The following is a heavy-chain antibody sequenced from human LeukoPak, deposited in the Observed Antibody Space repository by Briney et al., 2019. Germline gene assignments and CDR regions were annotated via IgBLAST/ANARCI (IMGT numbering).Heavy chain of an antibody. Sequence: PSETLSLSCSVSGDSVSSGYWTWIRQSPGKGLEWIGYISDSGITDYNPSLKSRLTISVGTSNNKFSLNLHSVTAADTAVYYCAGRGHRYSRDWGQGILVTVSS. J-gene: IGHJ1*01. CDR1: GDSVSSGY. CDR3: AGRGHRYSRD. CDR2: ISDSGIT. D-gene: IGHD2-15*01. V-gene: IGHV4-4*09.